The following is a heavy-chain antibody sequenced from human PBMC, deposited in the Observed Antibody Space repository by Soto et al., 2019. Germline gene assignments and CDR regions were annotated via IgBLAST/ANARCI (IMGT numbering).Heavy chain of an antibody. CDR3: AREGRIAVAGKPPGPLYYYGMDV. CDR1: GFTVSSNY. D-gene: IGHD6-19*01. J-gene: IGHJ6*02. Sequence: EVQLVETGGGLIQPGGSLRLSCAASGFTVSSNYMSWVRQAPGKGLEWVSVIYSGGSTYYADSVKGRFTISRDNSKNTLYLQMNSLRAEDTAVYYCAREGRIAVAGKPPGPLYYYGMDVWGQGTTVTVSS. V-gene: IGHV3-53*02. CDR2: IYSGGST.